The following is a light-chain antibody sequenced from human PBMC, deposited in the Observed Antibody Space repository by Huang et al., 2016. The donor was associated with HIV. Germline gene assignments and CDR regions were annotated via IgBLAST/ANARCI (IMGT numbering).Light chain of an antibody. CDR1: QSVSSS. CDR2: DAS. J-gene: IGKJ4*01. CDR3: RQRSNWPLT. V-gene: IGKV3-11*01. Sequence: IVLTQSPATLSLSPGERATLSCRASQSVSSSLAWYQQKPGQAPRLLIYDASNRATGIPARFSGSGSGTDFTLTISSLEPEDFAVYYCRQRSNWPLTFGGGTKVDIK.